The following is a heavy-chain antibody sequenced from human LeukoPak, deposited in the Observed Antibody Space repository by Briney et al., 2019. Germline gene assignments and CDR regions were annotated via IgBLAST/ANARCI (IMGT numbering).Heavy chain of an antibody. CDR3: ARVLGAAASFVLDY. CDR1: GGSISSSSYY. V-gene: IGHV4-39*07. D-gene: IGHD2-15*01. J-gene: IGHJ4*02. CDR2: IYHSGST. Sequence: SETLSLTCTVSGGSISSSSYYWGWIRQPPGKGLEWIGSIYHSGSTYYNPSLKSRVTISVDTSKNQFSLKLSSVTAADTAVYYCARVLGAAASFVLDYWGQGTLVTVSS.